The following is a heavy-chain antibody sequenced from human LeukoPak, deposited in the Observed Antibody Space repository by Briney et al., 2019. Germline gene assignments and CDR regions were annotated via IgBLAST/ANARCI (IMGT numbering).Heavy chain of an antibody. CDR1: GFSFTTYW. J-gene: IGHJ4*02. CDR2: ISWNSGSI. D-gene: IGHD3-10*01. CDR3: AKNRGRGVIWGFDY. Sequence: PGGSLRLSCAASGFSFTTYWMSWVRQAPGKGLEWVSGISWNSGSIGYADSVKGRFTISRDNAKNSLYLQMNSLRAEDTALYYCAKNRGRGVIWGFDYWGQGTLVTVSS. V-gene: IGHV3-9*01.